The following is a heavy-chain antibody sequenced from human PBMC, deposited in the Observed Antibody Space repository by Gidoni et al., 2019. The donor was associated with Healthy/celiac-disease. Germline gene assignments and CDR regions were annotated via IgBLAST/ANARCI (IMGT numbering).Heavy chain of an antibody. D-gene: IGHD3-10*01. Sequence: EVQLVEYGGAVVQPGRARRLSCSASGFTFSSYARHWFRQAPGKGMEYVSAISSNGGSTYYADSVKGRFTISRDNSKNTLYLQMSSLRAEDTAVYYCVRGAYYFDYWGQGTLVTVSS. J-gene: IGHJ4*02. CDR1: GFTFSSYA. CDR2: ISSNGGST. CDR3: VRGAYYFDY. V-gene: IGHV3-64D*06.